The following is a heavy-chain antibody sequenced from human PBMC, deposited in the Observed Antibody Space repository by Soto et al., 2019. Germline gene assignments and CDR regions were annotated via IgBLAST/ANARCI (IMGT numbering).Heavy chain of an antibody. D-gene: IGHD3-16*01. J-gene: IGHJ5*01. V-gene: IGHV1-8*02. CDR2: MNPNTGVTKT. Sequence: QVHLVQSGAELKKPGDSVRVSCKSSGYTFTYYDIHWVRHAAGQGLEWMGWMNPNTGVTKTDYLGNIAGRLTTTTHIFRGIIYLEIHNISSEDKAVYYCTGRASPDYCFWGNHRGDCFESWVHGRLVSVSS. CDR3: TGRASPDYCFWGNHRGDCFES. CDR1: GYTFTYYD.